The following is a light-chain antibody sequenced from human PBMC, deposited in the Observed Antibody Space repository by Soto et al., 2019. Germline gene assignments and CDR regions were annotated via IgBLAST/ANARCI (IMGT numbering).Light chain of an antibody. CDR1: QSVSSSY. J-gene: IGKJ2*01. CDR2: GAS. Sequence: EIGLTQSPGTLSLSPGERATLSCRASQSVSSSYLAWYQQKPGQAPRLLIYGASSRATGIPDRFSGSGSGTDFAFTISRLEPEAFAVYYCQQYGSSPYMYTFGQGTKLEIK. CDR3: QQYGSSPYMYT. V-gene: IGKV3-20*01.